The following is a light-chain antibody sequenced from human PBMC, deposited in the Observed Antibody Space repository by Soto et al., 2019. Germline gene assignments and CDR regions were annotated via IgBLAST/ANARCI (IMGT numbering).Light chain of an antibody. CDR3: CSYACLLVL. CDR2: DVT. V-gene: IGLV2-11*01. CDR1: SSDVGGYHY. Sequence: QSALTQPRSVSGSPGQSVTISCTATSSDVGGYHYVSWYQQHPGKAPKLMIYDVTKRPSGVPDRFSGSRSGNTASLTISGLQAEDEPDYYCCSYACLLVLVGGGTKLTVL. J-gene: IGLJ2*01.